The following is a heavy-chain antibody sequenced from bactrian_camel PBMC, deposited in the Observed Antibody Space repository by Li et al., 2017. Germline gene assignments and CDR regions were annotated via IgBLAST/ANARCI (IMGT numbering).Heavy chain of an antibody. CDR2: ITADGST. CDR1: GLTSDDPTT. V-gene: IGHV3-1*01. CDR3: AYGYGLGQYEYNY. J-gene: IGHJ4*01. D-gene: IGHD5*01. Sequence: QLVESGGGSVQAGGSLRLSCTISGLTSDDPTTMGWCRHAPGNEFEWVSAITADGSTYYSDSVKGRFTISRDIAKNMLYLQLTSLNTEDTAMYYCAYGYGLGQYEYNYWGQGTQVTVS.